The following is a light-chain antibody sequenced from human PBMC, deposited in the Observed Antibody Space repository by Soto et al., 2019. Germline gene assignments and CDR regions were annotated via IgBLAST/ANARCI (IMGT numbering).Light chain of an antibody. V-gene: IGLV2-14*01. CDR3: TSYTSSGSLVV. J-gene: IGLJ2*01. CDR2: DVT. Sequence: QSVLTQPASVSGSPGQSITISCTGTRSDVGGYNFVSWYQQHPGKAPKLIIYDVTDRPSGVSNRFSASKSGNTASLTISGLQAEDEADYYCTSYTSSGSLVVFGGGTKLTVL. CDR1: RSDVGGYNF.